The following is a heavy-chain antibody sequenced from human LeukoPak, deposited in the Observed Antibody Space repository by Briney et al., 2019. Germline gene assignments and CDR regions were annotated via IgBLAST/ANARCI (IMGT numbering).Heavy chain of an antibody. Sequence: GGSLRLSCAASGFTFSSYGMHWVRQAPGKGLEWVAFIRYDGSNKYYADSVKGRFTISRDNSKNTLYLQMNSLRAEDTAVYYCAKDGEGATTRRRNYYYYYMDVWGKGTTVTVSS. CDR2: IRYDGSNK. CDR1: GFTFSSYG. V-gene: IGHV3-30*02. D-gene: IGHD1-26*01. J-gene: IGHJ6*03. CDR3: AKDGEGATTRRRNYYYYYMDV.